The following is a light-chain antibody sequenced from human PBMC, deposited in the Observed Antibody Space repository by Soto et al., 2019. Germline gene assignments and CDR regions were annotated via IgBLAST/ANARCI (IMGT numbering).Light chain of an antibody. CDR2: TNN. V-gene: IGLV1-44*01. CDR1: SSNIGSNT. CDR3: ATWDDSLNGYV. Sequence: SVLTQPPSASGTPGQRVTISCSGSSSNIGSNTVNWYQQFPGTAPKLLIYTNNQRPSGVPDRLSGSKSGTSASLAISGLQSEDEADYYCATWDDSLNGYVFGAGTKVTVL. J-gene: IGLJ1*01.